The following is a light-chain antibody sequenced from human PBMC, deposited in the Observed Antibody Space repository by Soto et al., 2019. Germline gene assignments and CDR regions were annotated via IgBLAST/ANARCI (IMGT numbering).Light chain of an antibody. CDR1: NIGNKS. CDR2: DDD. V-gene: IGLV3-21*02. J-gene: IGLJ3*02. CDR3: QVWNSSSDPRV. Sequence: SYELTQPPSVSVAPGQTAMITCGGNNIGNKSVHWYHQRPGQAPVLVVYDDDDRPSGIPERFSGSNSGNTATLTISRVEAGDEADYYCQVWNSSSDPRVFGGGTKVTVL.